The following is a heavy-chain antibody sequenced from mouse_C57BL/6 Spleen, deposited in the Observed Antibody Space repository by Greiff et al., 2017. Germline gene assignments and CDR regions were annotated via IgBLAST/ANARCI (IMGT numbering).Heavy chain of an antibody. CDR3: ARTRGGNPFAY. V-gene: IGHV1-52*01. Sequence: VQLQQSGAELVRPGSSVKLSCKASGYTFTSYWMHWVKQRPIQGLEWIGNIDPSDSETHYNQKFKDKATLTVDKSSSTAYMQLSSLTSEDSAVYYCARTRGGNPFAYWGQGTLVTVSA. D-gene: IGHD2-1*01. CDR1: GYTFTSYW. CDR2: IDPSDSET. J-gene: IGHJ3*01.